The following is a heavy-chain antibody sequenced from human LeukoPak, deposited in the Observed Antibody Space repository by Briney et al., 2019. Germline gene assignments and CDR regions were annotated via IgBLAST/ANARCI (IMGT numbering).Heavy chain of an antibody. Sequence: SETLSLTCTVSGGSISSYYWSWIRQPPGKGLEWIGYIYYSGSTNYHPSLKSRVTISVDTSKNQFSLKLSSVTAADTAVYYCARGRDGYNWYYFDYWGQGTLVTVSS. D-gene: IGHD5-24*01. CDR3: ARGRDGYNWYYFDY. J-gene: IGHJ4*02. CDR1: GGSISSYY. CDR2: IYYSGST. V-gene: IGHV4-59*01.